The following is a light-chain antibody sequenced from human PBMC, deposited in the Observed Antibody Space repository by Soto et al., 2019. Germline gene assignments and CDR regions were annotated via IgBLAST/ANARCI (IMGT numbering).Light chain of an antibody. J-gene: IGKJ1*01. CDR2: GAS. V-gene: IGKV3-15*01. CDR3: QQYSIWRT. Sequence: PGERVPLSCRASQTVSSSSLTWCQQKPGQAPGLLIYGASTRATGIPARFSGSGSGTEFTLTISGLQSEDFAVYYCQQYSIWRTFGQGTKVDIK. CDR1: QTVSSS.